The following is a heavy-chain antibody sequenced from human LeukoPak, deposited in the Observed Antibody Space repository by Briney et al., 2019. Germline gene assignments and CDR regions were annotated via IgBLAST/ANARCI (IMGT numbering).Heavy chain of an antibody. CDR3: AREGGIAVAGSGGSYNWFDP. Sequence: ASVKVSCKASGYTFTSYGITWVRQAPGQGLEWMGWISIYNGNTNYAQKLQGRVTMTTDTSTSTAYMELRSLRSDDTAVYYCAREGGIAVAGSGGSYNWFDPWGQGTLVTDSS. CDR2: ISIYNGNT. CDR1: GYTFTSYG. D-gene: IGHD6-19*01. J-gene: IGHJ5*02. V-gene: IGHV1-18*01.